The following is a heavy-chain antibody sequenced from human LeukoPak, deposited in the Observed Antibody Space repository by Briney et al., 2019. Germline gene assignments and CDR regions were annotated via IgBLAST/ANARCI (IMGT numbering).Heavy chain of an antibody. J-gene: IGHJ4*02. D-gene: IGHD3-22*01. CDR3: ATHSYYYDSSGYYAFFDY. Sequence: SETLSLTCTVSGGSISSSSYYWGWIRQPPGKGLEWIGSIYYSGSTYYNPSLKSRVTISVDTSKNQFSLKLSSVTAADTAVYYCATHSYYYDSSGYYAFFDYWGQGTLVTVSS. CDR1: GGSISSSSYY. V-gene: IGHV4-39*01. CDR2: IYYSGST.